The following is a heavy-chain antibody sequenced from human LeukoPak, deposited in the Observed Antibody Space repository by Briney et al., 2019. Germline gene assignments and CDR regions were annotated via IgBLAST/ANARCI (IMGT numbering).Heavy chain of an antibody. J-gene: IGHJ4*02. V-gene: IGHV3-64*01. CDR3: ARTDGYNFYFDY. CDR1: GFTFSSYA. CDR2: ISSNGGST. D-gene: IGHD5-24*01. Sequence: GGSLRLSCAASGFTFSSYAMHWVRQAPGKGLEYVSAISSNGGSTYYANSVKGRFTISRDNSKNTLYLQMGSLRAEDTAVYYCARTDGYNFYFDYWGQGTLVTVSS.